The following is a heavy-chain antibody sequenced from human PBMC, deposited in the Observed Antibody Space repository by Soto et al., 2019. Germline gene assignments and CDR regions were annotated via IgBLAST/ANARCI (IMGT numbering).Heavy chain of an antibody. CDR3: ARGNYYDSSGYYKNFDY. Sequence: LRLSCAASGFTFSSYGMHWVRQAPGKGLEWVAVIWYDGSNKYYADSVKGRFTISRDNSKNTLYLQMNSLRAEDTAVYYCARGNYYDSSGYYKNFDYWGQGTLVTVSS. V-gene: IGHV3-33*01. CDR2: IWYDGSNK. D-gene: IGHD3-22*01. CDR1: GFTFSSYG. J-gene: IGHJ4*02.